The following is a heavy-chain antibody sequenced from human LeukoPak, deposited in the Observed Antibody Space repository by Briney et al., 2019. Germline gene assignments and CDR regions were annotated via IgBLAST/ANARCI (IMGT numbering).Heavy chain of an antibody. CDR1: GYTFTSYA. D-gene: IGHD3-3*01. CDR2: INTNTGNP. CDR3: ATRDFWSGYAPFDY. Sequence: ASVKVSCKASGYTFTSYAMNWVRQAPGQGLEWMGWINTNTGNPTYAQGFTGRFVSSLDTSVSTAYLQISSLKAEDTAVYYCATRDFWSGYAPFDYWGQGTLVTVSS. V-gene: IGHV7-4-1*02. J-gene: IGHJ4*02.